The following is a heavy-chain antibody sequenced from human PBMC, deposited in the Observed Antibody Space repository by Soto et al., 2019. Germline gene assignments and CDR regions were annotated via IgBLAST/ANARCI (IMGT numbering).Heavy chain of an antibody. J-gene: IGHJ3*02. D-gene: IGHD6-13*01. CDR2: ISSNGGNT. CDR3: ARDSPSAAGGDAFDI. V-gene: IGHV3-64*01. CDR1: GFTFSSYA. Sequence: GGSLRLSCAASGFTFSSYAMHWVRQAPGKGLEYVSAISSNGGNTYYANSVKGRFTISRDNSKNTLYLQMGSLRAEDMAVYYCARDSPSAAGGDAFDIWGQGTMVTVSS.